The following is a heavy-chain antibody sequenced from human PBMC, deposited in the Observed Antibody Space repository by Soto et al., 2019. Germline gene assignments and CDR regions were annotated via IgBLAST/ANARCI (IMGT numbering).Heavy chain of an antibody. CDR1: GGSMNTCC. CDR2: VYYTGTT. Sequence: SDTLSITRHASGGSMNTCCWPWIRKPPGKGPEWIGYVYYTGTTNYKTSLKTRVTISVDTTKNQFSLMRSSVTAADTVLYSSARASRTTIPMDVWGGGTMVTVSS. CDR3: ARASRTTIPMDV. V-gene: IGHV4-59*01. J-gene: IGHJ6*04. D-gene: IGHD4-17*01.